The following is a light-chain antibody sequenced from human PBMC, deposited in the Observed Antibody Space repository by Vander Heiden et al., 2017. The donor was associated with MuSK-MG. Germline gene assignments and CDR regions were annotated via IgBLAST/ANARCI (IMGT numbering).Light chain of an antibody. V-gene: IGKV1-39*01. J-gene: IGKJ1*01. CDR2: DGA. CDR1: QSIRTY. Sequence: DIQMTQSPSSLSASVGDRVSITCRTSQSIRTYLNWYQHKPGRAASLLIYDGASLQSGVPSRFSGSRSGTEFTLTISSLQPEDSAIYYCQQSFSTPLGRFGQGTRVEIK. CDR3: QQSFSTPLGR.